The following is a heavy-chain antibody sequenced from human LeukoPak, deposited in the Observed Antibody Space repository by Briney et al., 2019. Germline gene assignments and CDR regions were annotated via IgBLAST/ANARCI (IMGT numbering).Heavy chain of an antibody. CDR2: IYYSGST. CDR1: GGSISSGGYY. V-gene: IGHV4-31*03. CDR3: ARDFDSSGYHGGYFVY. J-gene: IGHJ4*02. D-gene: IGHD3-22*01. Sequence: SETLSLTCTVSGGSISSGGYYWSWIRQHPGKGLEWIGYIYYSGSTYYNPSLKSRVTISVDTSKNQFSLKLSSVTAADTAVYYCARDFDSSGYHGGYFVYWGQGTLVTVSS.